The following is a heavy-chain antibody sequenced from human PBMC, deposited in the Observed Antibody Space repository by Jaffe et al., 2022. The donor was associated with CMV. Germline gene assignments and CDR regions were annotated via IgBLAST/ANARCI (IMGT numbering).Heavy chain of an antibody. CDR1: GGSISSSSYY. CDR3: ARRGGNWNYEGGDY. D-gene: IGHD1-7*01. Sequence: QLQLQESGPGLVKPSETLSLTCTVSGGSISSSSYYWGWIRQPPGKGLEWIGSIYYSGSTYYNPSLKSRVTISVDTSKNQFSLKLSSVTAADTAVYYCARRGGNWNYEGGDYWGQGTLVTVSS. J-gene: IGHJ4*02. CDR2: IYYSGST. V-gene: IGHV4-39*01.